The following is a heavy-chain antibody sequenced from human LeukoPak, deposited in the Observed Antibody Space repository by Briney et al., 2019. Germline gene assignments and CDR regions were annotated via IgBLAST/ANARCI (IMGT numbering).Heavy chain of an antibody. CDR1: GGSISSSSYY. V-gene: IGHV4-39*07. CDR3: ARGNRGSYYLYYYYYYMDV. CDR2: IYYSGST. D-gene: IGHD1-26*01. Sequence: SETLSLTCTVSGGSISSSSYYWGWIRQPPGKGLEWIGSIYYSGSTNYNPSLKSRVTISVDTSKNQFSLKLSSVTAADTAVYYCARGNRGSYYLYYYYYYMDVWGKGTTVTVSS. J-gene: IGHJ6*03.